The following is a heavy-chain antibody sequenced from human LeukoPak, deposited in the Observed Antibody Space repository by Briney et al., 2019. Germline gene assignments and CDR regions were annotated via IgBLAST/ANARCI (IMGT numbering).Heavy chain of an antibody. CDR2: IGSDGNYK. CDR1: GFTFTTSD. J-gene: IGHJ3*02. D-gene: IGHD3-10*01. V-gene: IGHV3-30*02. Sequence: PGGPLRFSCAASGFTFTTSDMHWIRQAPGKVLEWVAFIGSDGNYKYYGDSVKGRFTISRDNSKNTLYLQMNRLRVEDTAVYYCVREAYYGSASDYNDAFEIWGQGTMVTVSS. CDR3: VREAYYGSASDYNDAFEI.